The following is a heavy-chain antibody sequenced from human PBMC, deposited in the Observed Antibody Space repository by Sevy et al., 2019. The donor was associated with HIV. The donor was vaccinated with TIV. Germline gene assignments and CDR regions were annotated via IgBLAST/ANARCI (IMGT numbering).Heavy chain of an antibody. Sequence: GGSLRLSCAASGFTFSSYAMSWVRQAPGKGLEWVSAISGSGGSTYYADSVKGRFTISRDNSKNMLYLQMNSLRAEDTAVYYCAKDSTDHCTNGVCYFDPWGQGTLVTVSS. CDR1: GFTFSSYA. V-gene: IGHV3-23*01. CDR3: AKDSTDHCTNGVCYFDP. CDR2: ISGSGGST. J-gene: IGHJ5*02. D-gene: IGHD2-8*01.